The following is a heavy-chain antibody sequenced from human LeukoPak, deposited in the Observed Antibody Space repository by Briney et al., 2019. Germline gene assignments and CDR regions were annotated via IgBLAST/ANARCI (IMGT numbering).Heavy chain of an antibody. CDR3: ARVSYYDSSGYYNY. CDR1: GFTFSNYA. V-gene: IGHV3-21*01. J-gene: IGHJ4*02. D-gene: IGHD3-22*01. CDR2: ITISGKTA. Sequence: PGGSLRLSCLASGFTFSNYAMSWVRQAPGKGLEWVSGITISGKTAYYADSVKGRFTISRDNAKNSLYLQMNSLRAEDTAVYYCARVSYYDSSGYYNYWGQGTLVTVSS.